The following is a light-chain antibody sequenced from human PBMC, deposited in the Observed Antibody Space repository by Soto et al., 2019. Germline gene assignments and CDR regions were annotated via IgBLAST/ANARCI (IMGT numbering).Light chain of an antibody. Sequence: EIELTQSPATLSLSPEERATLSCRASQSVSSYLAWYQQKPGQAPRLLIYDASNGATGIPARFSGSGSGTDFTLTISSLEPEDFAVYYCQLRSNWPPTFGQGTKVDIK. CDR1: QSVSSY. V-gene: IGKV3-11*01. J-gene: IGKJ1*01. CDR3: QLRSNWPPT. CDR2: DAS.